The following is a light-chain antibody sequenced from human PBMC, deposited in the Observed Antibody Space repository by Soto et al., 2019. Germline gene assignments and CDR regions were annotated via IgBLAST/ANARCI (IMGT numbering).Light chain of an antibody. CDR2: DAS. CDR1: HSVSTS. CDR3: QQRSTWPPFT. V-gene: IGKV3-11*01. J-gene: IGKJ3*01. Sequence: EIVLTQSPATLSLSPGERATRSCRASHSVSTSLAWYQQKPGQAPRLLIYDASNRATGIPARFSGSGSGTDFTLTIGRLEPEDFAVYYCQQRSTWPPFTFGPGTKVDMK.